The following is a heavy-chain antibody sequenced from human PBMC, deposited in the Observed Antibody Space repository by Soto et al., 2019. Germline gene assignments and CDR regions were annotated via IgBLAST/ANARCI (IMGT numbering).Heavy chain of an antibody. CDR3: ARGATVEDGYCSGGSCYEYFDY. D-gene: IGHD2-15*01. V-gene: IGHV5-51*01. Sequence: GESLKISCKGSGYSFTSYWIGWVRQMPGKGLEWMGIIYPGDSDTRYSPSFQGQVTISADKSISTAYLQWSSLKASDTAMYYCARGATVEDGYCSGGSCYEYFDYWGQGTLVTAPQ. CDR2: IYPGDSDT. J-gene: IGHJ4*02. CDR1: GYSFTSYW.